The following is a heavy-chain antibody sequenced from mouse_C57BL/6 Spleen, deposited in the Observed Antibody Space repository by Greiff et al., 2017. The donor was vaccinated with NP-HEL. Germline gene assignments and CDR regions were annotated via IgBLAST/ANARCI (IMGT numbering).Heavy chain of an antibody. CDR2: ISDGGSYT. Sequence: EVQLVESGGGLVKPGGSLKLSCAASGFTFSSYAMSWVRQTPEKRLEWVATISDGGSYTYYPDNVKGRFTLSRDNAKNTLYLQMSHLQSEDTAMYYCARDIHYGNDRYFDVWGTGTTVTVSS. D-gene: IGHD2-2*01. J-gene: IGHJ1*03. CDR1: GFTFSSYA. V-gene: IGHV5-4*01. CDR3: ARDIHYGNDRYFDV.